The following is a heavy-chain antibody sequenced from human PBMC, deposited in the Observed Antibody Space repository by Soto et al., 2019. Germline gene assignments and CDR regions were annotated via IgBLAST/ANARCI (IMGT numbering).Heavy chain of an antibody. CDR2: MSASGSVT. CDR3: ATDRSASHTTPSDFDY. V-gene: IGHV3-23*01. J-gene: IGHJ4*01. D-gene: IGHD3-3*01. CDR1: GFTFSNYA. Sequence: EVLLLQSGGGLVQPGGSLRLSCAAPGFTFSNYAMTWVRQAPGKGLEWVPAMSASGSVTFHSDSDSGKGRFPISRDNSKKTLYLKMNSLGVEATAVYYFATDRSASHTTPSDFDYWGPGTLVTASS.